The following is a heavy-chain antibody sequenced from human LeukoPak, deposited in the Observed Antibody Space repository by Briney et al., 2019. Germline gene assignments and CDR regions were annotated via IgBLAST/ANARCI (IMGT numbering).Heavy chain of an antibody. CDR2: MNQDGSQK. CDR3: ARARDGAYDY. D-gene: IGHD3-10*01. V-gene: IGHV3-7*01. Sequence: GGSLRLPCAASGFTFSNYAMNWVRRAPGKGLEWVSGMNQDGSQKYYADSVKGRFSISTDNTKNSLSLQMNSLRVEDTAVCYCARARDGAYDYWGQGTLVTVSS. CDR1: GFTFSNYA. J-gene: IGHJ4*02.